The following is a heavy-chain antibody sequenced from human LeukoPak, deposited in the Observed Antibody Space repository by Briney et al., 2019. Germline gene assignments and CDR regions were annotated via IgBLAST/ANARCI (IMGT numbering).Heavy chain of an antibody. V-gene: IGHV4-39*01. CDR1: GGSFSSYY. Sequence: SETLSLTCAVYGGSFSSYYWGWIRQPPGKGLEWIGSIYYSGSTYYNPSLKSRVTISVYTSKNQFSLKLSSVTAADTAVYYCARPSFWSGYYPFDYWGQGTLVTVSS. J-gene: IGHJ4*02. D-gene: IGHD3-3*01. CDR2: IYYSGST. CDR3: ARPSFWSGYYPFDY.